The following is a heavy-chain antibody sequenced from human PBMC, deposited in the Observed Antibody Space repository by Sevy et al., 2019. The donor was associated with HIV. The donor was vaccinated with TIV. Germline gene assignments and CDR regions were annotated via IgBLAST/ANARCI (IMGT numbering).Heavy chain of an antibody. V-gene: IGHV3-13*01. J-gene: IGHJ3*02. CDR2: IGTAGDT. D-gene: IGHD2-21*02. CDR1: GFTISRYD. Sequence: GGSLRLSCAASGFTISRYDMHWVRQATGKGLEWVSAIGTAGDTYYPGSVKGRFTISRENAKNSLYLQMHSLRAGDTAVYYCGRGSDWYSPNDAFDIWGQGTMVTVSS. CDR3: GRGSDWYSPNDAFDI.